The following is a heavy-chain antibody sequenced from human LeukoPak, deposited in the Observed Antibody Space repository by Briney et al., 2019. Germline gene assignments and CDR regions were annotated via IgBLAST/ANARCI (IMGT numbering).Heavy chain of an antibody. Sequence: GGSLRLSCAASGFTFSGYSMNWVRQAPGKGLEWVSAISSSSSYIYYADSVKGRFTISRDNAKNSLYLQMNSLRAEDTAVHYCAREGTMLPSVKKAFDIWGQGTLVTVSS. J-gene: IGHJ3*02. D-gene: IGHD3-10*01. CDR1: GFTFSGYS. CDR2: ISSSSSYI. CDR3: AREGTMLPSVKKAFDI. V-gene: IGHV3-21*01.